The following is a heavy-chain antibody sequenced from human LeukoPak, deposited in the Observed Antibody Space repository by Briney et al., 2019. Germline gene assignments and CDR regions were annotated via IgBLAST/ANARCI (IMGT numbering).Heavy chain of an antibody. CDR2: IYTSGST. Sequence: SGTLSLTYTVSGGSISSYYWSWIRQPGGKGLEWIGRIYTSGSTNYNPSLKSRVTMSVDTSKNQFSLKLSSVTAADTAVYYCARDRGNYDPFDIWGQGTMVTVSS. V-gene: IGHV4-4*07. CDR1: GGSISSYY. CDR3: ARDRGNYDPFDI. J-gene: IGHJ3*02. D-gene: IGHD3-10*01.